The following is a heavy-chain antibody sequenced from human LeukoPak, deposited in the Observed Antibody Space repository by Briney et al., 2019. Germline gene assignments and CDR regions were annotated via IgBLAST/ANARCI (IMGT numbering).Heavy chain of an antibody. J-gene: IGHJ4*02. CDR3: VRDISMAFDY. CDR2: TYYRSKWYN. V-gene: IGHV6-1*01. D-gene: IGHD2/OR15-2a*01. CDR1: GDSVSGNRAA. Sequence: PSQTLSLTCAISGDSVSGNRAAWNWIRQSPSRGLEWLGRTYYRSKWYNDFALSVKSRITINPDTSKNQFSLQLNSVTPEDTAVYYCVRDISMAFDYWGQGTLVTVSS.